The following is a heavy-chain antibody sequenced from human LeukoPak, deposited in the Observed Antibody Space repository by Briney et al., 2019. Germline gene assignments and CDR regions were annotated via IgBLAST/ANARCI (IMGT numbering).Heavy chain of an antibody. CDR1: GDTFHNYI. J-gene: IGHJ4*02. V-gene: IGHV1-69*05. CDR3: ARDDDGGSYSD. CDR2: IIPIFGTA. Sequence: GASVKVSCKASGDTFHNYIVNWVRQAPGQGLEWMGRIIPIFGTANYAQKFQGRVTITTDESTSTAYMELSSLRSEDTAVYYCARDDDGGSYSDWGQGTLVTVSS. D-gene: IGHD1-26*01.